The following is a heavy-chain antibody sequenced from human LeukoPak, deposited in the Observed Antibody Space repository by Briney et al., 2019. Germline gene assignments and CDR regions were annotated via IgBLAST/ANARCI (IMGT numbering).Heavy chain of an antibody. J-gene: IGHJ3*02. Sequence: GGSLRLSCAASGLTFTNYWMNWVRQAPGKGLEWVANINQDASEEYYVDSVKGRFSISRDNAKKSLYLQMNSLRGEDTAIYYCARGQVTAVTGLASFDIWGQGTVVTVSS. V-gene: IGHV3-7*04. D-gene: IGHD2-21*02. CDR1: GLTFTNYW. CDR2: INQDASEE. CDR3: ARGQVTAVTGLASFDI.